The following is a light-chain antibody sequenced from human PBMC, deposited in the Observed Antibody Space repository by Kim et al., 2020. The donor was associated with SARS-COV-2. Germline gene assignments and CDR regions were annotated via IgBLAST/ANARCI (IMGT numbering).Light chain of an antibody. J-gene: IGKJ2*01. CDR2: GAS. V-gene: IGKV3-20*01. Sequence: EIVLTQSPGTLSLSPGERATLSCRASQSVSSSYLAWYQQKPGQAPRLLIYGASSRATGIPDRFSGSGSGTDFTLTISRLEPEDFAVYSCQQYVSSPVTFGQRTKLEI. CDR3: QQYVSSPVT. CDR1: QSVSSSY.